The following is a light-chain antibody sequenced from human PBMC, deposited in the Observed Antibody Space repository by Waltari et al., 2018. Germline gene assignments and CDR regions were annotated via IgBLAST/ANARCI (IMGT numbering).Light chain of an antibody. Sequence: QSALTQPASVSGTPGPSITSSCSGTTSDVGSYDLVSGYQQHPGEAPKLLICEVFKRPPDTSSRFSGAKSGSTASLTISGLQPEDEADYYCCSYAGRGTYVFGSGTKVTVL. V-gene: IGLV2-23*02. CDR1: TSDVGSYDL. CDR2: EVF. J-gene: IGLJ1*01. CDR3: CSYAGRGTYV.